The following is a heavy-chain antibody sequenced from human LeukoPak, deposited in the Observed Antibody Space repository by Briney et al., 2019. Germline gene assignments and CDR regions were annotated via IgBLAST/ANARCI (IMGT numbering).Heavy chain of an antibody. CDR3: ARAESTVVTRMDY. CDR1: GGTFSSYA. CDR2: IIPIFGTA. Sequence: SVKLSCKSSGGTFSSYAISWVRQAPGQGLEWMGRIIPIFGTANYAQKFQVRGTITTYESKSTANMDLNSMRPRDTATYYCARAESTVVTRMDYWGQGTVVTVSS. D-gene: IGHD4-23*01. J-gene: IGHJ4*02. V-gene: IGHV1-69*05.